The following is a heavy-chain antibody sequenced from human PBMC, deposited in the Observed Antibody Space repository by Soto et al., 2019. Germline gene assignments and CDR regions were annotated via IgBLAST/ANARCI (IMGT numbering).Heavy chain of an antibody. D-gene: IGHD6-13*01. CDR2: INHSGST. V-gene: IGHV4-34*01. Sequence: QVQLQQWGAGLLKPSETLSLTCAVYGGSFSGYYWSWIRQPPGKGLEWIGEINHSGSTNYNPSLKSRVTISVDTSKNQFSLXXXXXXXXXXAXXXXXXXXXXAGTSRYFQHWGQGTLVTVSS. CDR1: GGSFSGYY. CDR3: XXXXXXAGTSRYFQH. J-gene: IGHJ1*01.